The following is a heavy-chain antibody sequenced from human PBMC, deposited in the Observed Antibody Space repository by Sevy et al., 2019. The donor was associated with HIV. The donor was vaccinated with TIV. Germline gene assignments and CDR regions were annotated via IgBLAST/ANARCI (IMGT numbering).Heavy chain of an antibody. V-gene: IGHV1-46*03. CDR3: ARVDYNSSGYYWGAFDI. J-gene: IGHJ3*02. CDR2: INPSGGST. Sequence: ASVTVSCKASGYTFTSYYMHWVRQAPGQGLEWMGIINPSGGSTSYAQKFQGRVTMTRDTSTSTVYMELSSLRSEDTAVYYCARVDYNSSGYYWGAFDIWGQGTMVTVSS. CDR1: GYTFTSYY. D-gene: IGHD3-22*01.